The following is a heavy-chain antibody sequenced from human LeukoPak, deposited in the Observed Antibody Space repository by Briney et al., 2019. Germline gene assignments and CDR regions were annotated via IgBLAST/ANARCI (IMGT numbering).Heavy chain of an antibody. Sequence: GGSLRLSCAASGFMFRSFEMYWVRQAPGKGLEWVAYISSGASTMYYADSVKGRFTISRDDTKNSLFLQMNSLRAEDTAIYYCALLAVASDFDYWGQGTLVTVSS. J-gene: IGHJ4*02. CDR2: ISSGASTM. CDR1: GFMFRSFE. V-gene: IGHV3-48*03. CDR3: ALLAVASDFDY. D-gene: IGHD6-19*01.